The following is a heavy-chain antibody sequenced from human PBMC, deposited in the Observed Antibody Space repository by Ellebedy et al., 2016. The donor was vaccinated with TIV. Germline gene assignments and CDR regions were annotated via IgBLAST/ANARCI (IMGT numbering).Heavy chain of an antibody. D-gene: IGHD1-26*01. CDR2: ISSSSSTI. J-gene: IGHJ4*02. V-gene: IGHV3-48*02. Sequence: GGSLRLSXAASGFTFSSYSMNWVRQAPGKGLEWVPYISSSSSTIYYADSVKGRFTISRDNAKNSLYLQMNSLRDEDTAVYYCARDLGGSYYYYFDYWGQGTLVTVSS. CDR3: ARDLGGSYYYYFDY. CDR1: GFTFSSYS.